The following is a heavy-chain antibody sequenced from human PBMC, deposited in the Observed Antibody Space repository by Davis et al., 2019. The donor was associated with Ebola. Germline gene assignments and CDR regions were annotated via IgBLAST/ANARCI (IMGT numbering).Heavy chain of an antibody. CDR2: ISSSSSTI. J-gene: IGHJ4*02. D-gene: IGHD2-15*01. CDR1: GFTFSSYS. Sequence: GGSLRLSCAASGFTFSSYSMNWVRQAPGKGLEWVSYISSSSSTIYYADSVKGRFTISRDNAKNSLYLQMNSLRVEDTAVYYCASGKYCSGGSCSEFDYWGQGTLVTVSS. CDR3: ASGKYCSGGSCSEFDY. V-gene: IGHV3-48*01.